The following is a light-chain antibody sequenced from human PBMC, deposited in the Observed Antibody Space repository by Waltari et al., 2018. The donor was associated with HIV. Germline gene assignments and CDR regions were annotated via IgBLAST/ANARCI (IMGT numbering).Light chain of an antibody. J-gene: IGLJ3*02. Sequence: QSALTKPPSASGSPGQRATISCSGGTSTIATNYVFWYQQFPGTAPRFLIYRNNQRPPGVPDRFSGSKSGTSASLVISGLRSEDVGDYYCATWDANLRGPVFGGGTRVTVL. V-gene: IGLV1-47*01. CDR3: ATWDANLRGPV. CDR1: TSTIATNY. CDR2: RNN.